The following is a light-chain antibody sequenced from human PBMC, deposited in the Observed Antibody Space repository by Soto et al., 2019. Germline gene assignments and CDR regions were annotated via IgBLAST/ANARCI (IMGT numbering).Light chain of an antibody. V-gene: IGLV2-11*01. CDR3: CSYSGSSTWV. CDR2: DVT. Sequence: QSALTQPASVSGSPGQSIAISCTGTSSDVGSYNSVSWYQQHPGKAPKLMIYDVTKRPSGVPDRFSGSKSGNTASLTISGLQAADESEYFCCSYSGSSTWVFGGGTKLTVL. CDR1: SSDVGSYNS. J-gene: IGLJ2*01.